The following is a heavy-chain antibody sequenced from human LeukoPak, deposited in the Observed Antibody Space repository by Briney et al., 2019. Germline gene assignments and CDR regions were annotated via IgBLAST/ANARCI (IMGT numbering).Heavy chain of an antibody. J-gene: IGHJ3*02. CDR1: GGSFSSYY. Sequence: SETLSLTCAVYGGSFSSYYWGWIRQPPGKGLEWIGSIYYSGSTYYNPSLKSRVTISVDTSKNQFSLKLSSVTAADTAVYYCARHPYYYDFWSGYYDDAFDIWGQGTLVTVSS. CDR2: IYYSGST. CDR3: ARHPYYYDFWSGYYDDAFDI. D-gene: IGHD3-3*01. V-gene: IGHV4-39*01.